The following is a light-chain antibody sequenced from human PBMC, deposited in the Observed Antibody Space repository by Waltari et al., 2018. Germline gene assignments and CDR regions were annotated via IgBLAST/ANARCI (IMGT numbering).Light chain of an antibody. CDR3: HSRDASGVGGS. CDR2: DKD. CDR1: SLRSYY. V-gene: IGLV3-19*01. J-gene: IGLJ2*01. Sequence: SSELTQDPAVSVAMGQTVRITCQGDSLRSYYASWYQQRPGQAPILVIYDKDNMPPGVPDRFSGSSSHNTASLTITGAQAEDEASYYWHSRDASGVGGSFGGGTKLTVL.